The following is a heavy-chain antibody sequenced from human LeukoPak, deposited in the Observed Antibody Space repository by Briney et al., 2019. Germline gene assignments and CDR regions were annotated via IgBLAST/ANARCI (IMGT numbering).Heavy chain of an antibody. CDR3: ARDDESSGFYALDC. Sequence: RGTLRLSCAASGFTFSTFAMGWVRQAPGKGLGWVSAISSSGSSISYTDSVKGRFSISRDNAKNSLYLQINSLRAEDTAVYYCARDDESSGFYALDCWGQGTLVTVSS. CDR2: ISSSGSSI. CDR1: GFTFSTFA. J-gene: IGHJ4*02. V-gene: IGHV3-23*01. D-gene: IGHD3-22*01.